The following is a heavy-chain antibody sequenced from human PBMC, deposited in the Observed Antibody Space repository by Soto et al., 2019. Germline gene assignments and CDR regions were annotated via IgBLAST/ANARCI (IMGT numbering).Heavy chain of an antibody. CDR2: MSYSGSS. CDR1: GGSLSTYY. CDR3: ARTRITSTAATFDP. V-gene: IGHV4-59*01. Sequence: SETLSLTCTVSGGSLSTYYWSWIRQPPGKGLEWIVYMSYSGSSNYNPSLKSRVTMSVDTSKNQVSLKLSSVTAADTAVYYCARTRITSTAATFDPWGQGTLVTVSS. J-gene: IGHJ5*02. D-gene: IGHD1-20*01.